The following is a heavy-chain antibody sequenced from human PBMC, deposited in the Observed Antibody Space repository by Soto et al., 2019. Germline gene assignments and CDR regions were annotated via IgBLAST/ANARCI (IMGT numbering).Heavy chain of an antibody. Sequence: QVQLQESGPGLVKTSETLSLTCTVSGGSISSYYWSWIRQPPGKGLEWIGYIYYSGSTNYNPSLKSRVTISVDTSKNQCSLKLRSVTAADTAVYYRARHHDSWGHGTLVTVSS. CDR1: GGSISSYY. CDR3: ARHHDS. J-gene: IGHJ5*01. CDR2: IYYSGST. V-gene: IGHV4-59*08.